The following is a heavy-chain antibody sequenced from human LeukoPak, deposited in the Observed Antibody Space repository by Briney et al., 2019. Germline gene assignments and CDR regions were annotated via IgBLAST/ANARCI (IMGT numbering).Heavy chain of an antibody. CDR1: GGTFSSYA. J-gene: IGHJ4*02. Sequence: GASVKVSCKASGGTFSSYAISWVRQAPGQGLEWMGGIIPIFGTANYAQKFQGRVTITADESTSTAYMELSSLRSEDTAVYYCAREDIRGYSYGAHWGDYWGQGALVTVSS. CDR2: IIPIFGTA. D-gene: IGHD5-18*01. V-gene: IGHV1-69*13. CDR3: AREDIRGYSYGAHWGDY.